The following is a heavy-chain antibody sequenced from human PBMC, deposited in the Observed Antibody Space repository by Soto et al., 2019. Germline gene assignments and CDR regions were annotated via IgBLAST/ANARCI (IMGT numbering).Heavy chain of an antibody. D-gene: IGHD2-15*01. CDR1: GFTFSSYG. V-gene: IGHV3-33*01. J-gene: IGHJ6*02. CDR2: IWYDGSNK. Sequence: GGSLRLSCAASGFTFSSYGMHWVRQAPGKGLEWVAVIWYDGSNKYYADSVKGRFTISRDNSKNTLYLQMNSLRAEDTAVYYCARGDQKIEVEGLVVAAPLLYYYYGMDVWGQGTTVTVSS. CDR3: ARGDQKIEVEGLVVAAPLLYYYYGMDV.